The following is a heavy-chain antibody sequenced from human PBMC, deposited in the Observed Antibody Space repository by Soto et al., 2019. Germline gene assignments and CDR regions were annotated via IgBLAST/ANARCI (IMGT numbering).Heavy chain of an antibody. Sequence: SETLSLTCSVSDDSINSDKYYWGWIRQPPGKGLEWIGSIYYRGNAYYNPSLQTRVTISLDKSRSPFSLKLNSVTAADSAVYFCARVVGLPAISYSLDYWGQGTLVTVSS. D-gene: IGHD2-15*01. CDR2: IYYRGNA. CDR3: ARVVGLPAISYSLDY. CDR1: DDSINSDKYY. J-gene: IGHJ4*02. V-gene: IGHV4-39*01.